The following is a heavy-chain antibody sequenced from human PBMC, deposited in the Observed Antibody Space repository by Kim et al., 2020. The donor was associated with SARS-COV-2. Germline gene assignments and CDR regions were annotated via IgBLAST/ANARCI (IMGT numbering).Heavy chain of an antibody. D-gene: IGHD6-13*01. CDR3: ARAVAAAGTFFDY. CDR1: GGNFSTYA. J-gene: IGHJ4*02. V-gene: IGHV1-69*13. Sequence: SVKVSCKASGGNFSTYAILWVRQAPGQGLEWMGGIIPIFGTANYAQKFQGRVTITADDSTTTAYMELSSLRSEDTAVYYCARAVAAAGTFFDYWGQGTLVTVSS. CDR2: IIPIFGTA.